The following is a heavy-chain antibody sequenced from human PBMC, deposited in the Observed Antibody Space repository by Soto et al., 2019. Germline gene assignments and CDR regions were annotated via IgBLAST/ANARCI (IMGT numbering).Heavy chain of an antibody. J-gene: IGHJ4*02. CDR2: ISYDGSNK. CDR3: AKHKGSWYYYGSGSYSDY. CDR1: GFTFSSYG. Sequence: QVQLVESGGGVVQPGRSLRLSCAASGFTFSSYGMHWVRQAPGKGLEWVAVISYDGSNKYYADSVKGRFTISRDNSKNTLYLQMNSLRAEDTAVYYCAKHKGSWYYYGSGSYSDYWGQGTLVTVSS. V-gene: IGHV3-30*18. D-gene: IGHD3-10*01.